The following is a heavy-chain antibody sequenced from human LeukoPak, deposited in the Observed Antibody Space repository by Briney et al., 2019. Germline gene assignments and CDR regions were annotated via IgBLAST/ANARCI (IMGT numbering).Heavy chain of an antibody. J-gene: IGHJ5*02. D-gene: IGHD1-1*01. CDR2: IIPIFGTA. CDR3: ARSGTTGTIWFDP. V-gene: IGHV1-69*13. CDR1: GGTFSSYA. Sequence: SVKVSCKASGGTFSSYAISWVRQAPGQGLEWMGGIIPIFGTANYAQKFQGRVTITADESTSTAYMELSSLRSEDTAVYYCARSGTTGTIWFDPWGQGTLVTVSS.